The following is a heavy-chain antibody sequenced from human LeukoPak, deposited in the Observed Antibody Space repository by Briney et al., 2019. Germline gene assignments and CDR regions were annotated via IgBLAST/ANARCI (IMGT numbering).Heavy chain of an antibody. J-gene: IGHJ4*02. Sequence: PSETLSLTCAVSGGSFSGYYWSWIRQPPGKGLEWIGEINHSGSTNYNPSLKSRVTISVDTSKNQFSLKLSSVTAADTAVYYCARAWGYCSGGSCLGHFDYWGQGTLVTVSS. CDR3: ARAWGYCSGGSCLGHFDY. CDR2: INHSGST. CDR1: GGSFSGYY. V-gene: IGHV4-34*01. D-gene: IGHD2-15*01.